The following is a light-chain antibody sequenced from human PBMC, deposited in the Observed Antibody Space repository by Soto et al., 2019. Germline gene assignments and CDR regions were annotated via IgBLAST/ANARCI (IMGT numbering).Light chain of an antibody. Sequence: QSALTQPASVSGSPGQSITISCTGTSSDVGGYNYVSWYQQHPGKAPKLMIYEVSNRPSGVSNRFSGSKSGNTASLTISGLQDEDDVDYYCSSYTSISIDYVFGTGTKLTVL. CDR2: EVS. CDR1: SSDVGGYNY. J-gene: IGLJ1*01. V-gene: IGLV2-14*01. CDR3: SSYTSISIDYV.